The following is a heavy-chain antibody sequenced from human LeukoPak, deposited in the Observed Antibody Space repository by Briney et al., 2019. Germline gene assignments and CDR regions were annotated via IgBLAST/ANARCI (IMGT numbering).Heavy chain of an antibody. CDR3: AKDTRNSGSTPAYYFDN. Sequence: GGSLRLSCAASAFTFSAFGMHWVRQAPGKGREWVAAISYDGSNEYYRDSVKGRFNISRDNSKNTLYLQINSLRAEDTAVYYCAKDTRNSGSTPAYYFDNWGQGTLVTVSS. CDR1: AFTFSAFG. V-gene: IGHV3-30*18. J-gene: IGHJ4*02. CDR2: ISYDGSNE. D-gene: IGHD1-26*01.